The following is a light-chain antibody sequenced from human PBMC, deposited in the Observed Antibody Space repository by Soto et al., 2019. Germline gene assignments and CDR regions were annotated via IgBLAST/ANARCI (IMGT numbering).Light chain of an antibody. CDR1: SSDVGGYDY. V-gene: IGLV2-14*03. Sequence: QSALTQPASVSGSPGQSIAISCTGTSSDVGGYDYVSWYQQRPGKAPKLLIYDVYNRPSGVSNRFSGSKSGSTASLTISGLQADDEADYYCSSYTSTSLVVFGGGTKLTVL. J-gene: IGLJ2*01. CDR3: SSYTSTSLVV. CDR2: DVY.